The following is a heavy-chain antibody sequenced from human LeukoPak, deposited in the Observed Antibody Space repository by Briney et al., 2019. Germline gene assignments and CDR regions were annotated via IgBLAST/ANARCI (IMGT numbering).Heavy chain of an antibody. CDR3: ARASYDSSGYYEWFFDY. D-gene: IGHD3-22*01. Sequence: PGGSLRLSCAASGFAFSSYWMSWVCQAPGKGLEWVANIKQDGSEKYYVDSVKGRFTISRDNAKNSLYLQMNSLRAEDTAVYYCARASYDSSGYYEWFFDYWGQGTLVTVSS. V-gene: IGHV3-7*01. J-gene: IGHJ4*02. CDR2: IKQDGSEK. CDR1: GFAFSSYW.